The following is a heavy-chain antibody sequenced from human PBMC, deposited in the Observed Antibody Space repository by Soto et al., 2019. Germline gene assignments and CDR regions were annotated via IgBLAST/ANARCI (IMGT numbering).Heavy chain of an antibody. D-gene: IGHD3-22*01. J-gene: IGHJ5*02. CDR1: GFTSSSSW. CDR3: ARGPPYYYDSSGYNP. V-gene: IGHV3-74*01. CDR2: INSDGSST. Sequence: HPGGPLRLSCAASGFTSSSSWMHWVRQAPGKGLVWVSRINSDGSSTSYADSVKGRFTISRDNAKNTLYLQMNSLRAEDTAVYYCARGPPYYYDSSGYNPWGQGTLVTVSS.